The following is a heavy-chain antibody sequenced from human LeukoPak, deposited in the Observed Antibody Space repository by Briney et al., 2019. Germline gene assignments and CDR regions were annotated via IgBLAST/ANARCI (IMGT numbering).Heavy chain of an antibody. CDR3: AELGITMIGGV. Sequence: GGSLRLSCAASGFTFSSYSMNWVRQAPGKGLEWVLSISSSSSYIYYADSMKGRFTISRDNAKNSLYLQMNSLRAEDTAVYYCAELGITMIGGVWGKGTTVTISS. D-gene: IGHD3-10*02. J-gene: IGHJ6*04. CDR1: GFTFSSYS. CDR2: ISSSSSYI. V-gene: IGHV3-21*01.